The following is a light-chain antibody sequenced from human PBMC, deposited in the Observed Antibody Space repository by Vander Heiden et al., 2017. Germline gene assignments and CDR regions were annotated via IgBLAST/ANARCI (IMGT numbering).Light chain of an antibody. V-gene: IGLV2-14*01. Sequence: QSALTQPASLSGSPGQSITISCTGTSSDVGGYNYVSWYQQHPGKAPKLIIYEVRNRPSGVSNRFSGSKSGNTASLTISGLQAEDEADYYCSSYTSSSTYVFGTGTKVTVL. CDR2: EVR. CDR1: SSDVGGYNY. J-gene: IGLJ1*01. CDR3: SSYTSSSTYV.